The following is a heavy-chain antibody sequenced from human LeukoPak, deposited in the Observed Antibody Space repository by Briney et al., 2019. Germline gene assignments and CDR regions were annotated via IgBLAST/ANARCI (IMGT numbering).Heavy chain of an antibody. CDR1: GGSISSYY. CDR2: IYYSGST. J-gene: IGHJ6*02. V-gene: IGHV4-59*01. Sequence: PSETLSLTCTVSGGSISSYYRSWIRQPPGKGLEWIGCIYYSGSTNYNPSLKSRVTISVDTSKNQFSLKLSSVTAADTAVYYCARWGRIENYDILTGYQKYYYYYGMDVWGQGTTVTVSS. D-gene: IGHD3-9*01. CDR3: ARWGRIENYDILTGYQKYYYYYGMDV.